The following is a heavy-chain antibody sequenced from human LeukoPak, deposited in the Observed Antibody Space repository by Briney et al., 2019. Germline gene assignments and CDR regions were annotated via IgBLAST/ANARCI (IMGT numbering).Heavy chain of an antibody. CDR3: ARGRSGIAALHYYYYMDV. D-gene: IGHD6-6*01. CDR2: INHSGST. J-gene: IGHJ6*03. V-gene: IGHV4-34*01. Sequence: SETLSVTCAVYGGTFSGYYWSWIRQPPGKWLEWIGEINHSGSTNYNPSLKSQVTISVDTSKNQFSLKLSSVTAADTAVYYCARGRSGIAALHYYYYMDVWGKGTTVTVSS. CDR1: GGTFSGYY.